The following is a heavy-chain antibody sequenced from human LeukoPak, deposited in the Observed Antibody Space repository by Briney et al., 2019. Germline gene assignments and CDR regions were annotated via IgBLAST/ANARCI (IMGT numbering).Heavy chain of an antibody. CDR3: AGASFYYDSSGHKAYYFDY. D-gene: IGHD3-22*01. CDR2: INHSGST. Sequence: SETLSLTCAVYGGSFSGYYWSWIRQPPGKGLEWTGEINHSGSTNYNPSLKSRVTISVDTSKNQFSLKLSSVTAADTAVYYCAGASFYYDSSGHKAYYFDYWGQGTLVTVSS. J-gene: IGHJ4*02. CDR1: GGSFSGYY. V-gene: IGHV4-34*01.